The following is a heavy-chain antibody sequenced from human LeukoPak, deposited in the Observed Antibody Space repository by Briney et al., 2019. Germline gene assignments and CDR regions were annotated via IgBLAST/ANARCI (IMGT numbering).Heavy chain of an antibody. D-gene: IGHD3-10*01. CDR3: TRAPAPGNY. J-gene: IGHJ4*02. CDR2: MNPHSGNT. Sequence: ASMKVSCKASGYTFTTYDINWVRQASGQGLEWMGWMNPHSGNTGYAQKFQGRVTMTRDTSINTAYMELSSLTSDDTAVYYCTRAPAPGNYWGQGTLVTVSS. CDR1: GYTFTTYD. V-gene: IGHV1-8*01.